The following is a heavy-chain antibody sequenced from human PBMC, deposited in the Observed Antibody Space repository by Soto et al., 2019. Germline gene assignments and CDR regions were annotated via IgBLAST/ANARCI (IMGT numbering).Heavy chain of an antibody. D-gene: IGHD5-18*01. Sequence: GGSLRLSCAASGFTFSSYSMNWVCQAPGKGLEWVSYISSSSSTIYYADSVKGRFTISRDNAKNSLYLQMNNLRAEDTAVYYCARAIQLWSQKYYYYYMDVWGKGTTVTVSS. CDR2: ISSSSSTI. V-gene: IGHV3-48*01. J-gene: IGHJ6*03. CDR1: GFTFSSYS. CDR3: ARAIQLWSQKYYYYYMDV.